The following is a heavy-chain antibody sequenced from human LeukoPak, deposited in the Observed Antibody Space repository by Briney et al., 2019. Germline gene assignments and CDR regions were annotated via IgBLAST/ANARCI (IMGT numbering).Heavy chain of an antibody. Sequence: GASVKVSCKASGYTFTSYGISWVRQAPGQGLEWMGWISAYNGNTNYAQKLQGRVTMTTDTSTSTAYMELRSLRSDDTAVYYCARLRFYCSGGSCYSELYFDYWGQGTLVTVSS. CDR3: ARLRFYCSGGSCYSELYFDY. D-gene: IGHD2-15*01. CDR2: ISAYNGNT. CDR1: GYTFTSYG. V-gene: IGHV1-18*01. J-gene: IGHJ4*02.